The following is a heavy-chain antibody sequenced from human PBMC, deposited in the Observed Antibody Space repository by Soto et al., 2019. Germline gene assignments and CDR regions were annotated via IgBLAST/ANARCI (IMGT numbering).Heavy chain of an antibody. Sequence: AGGSLILSCAASGFSFSTYAMHWVRQAPGKGLEWVAVISYDGGHKYYTDSVKGRFTISRDNSKNTLYLQMNSLRAEDTAVYYCAKVGHSQVTIFGFVIRLGCYYSGMVVRGKATTGTGSS. CDR3: AKVGHSQVTIFGFVIRLGCYYSGMVV. V-gene: IGHV3-30-3*01. J-gene: IGHJ6*04. D-gene: IGHD3-3*01. CDR2: ISYDGGHK. CDR1: GFSFSTYA.